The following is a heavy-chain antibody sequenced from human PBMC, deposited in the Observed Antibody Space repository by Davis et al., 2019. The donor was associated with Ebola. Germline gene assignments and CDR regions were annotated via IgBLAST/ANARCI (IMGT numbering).Heavy chain of an antibody. CDR1: GYTFTSYD. D-gene: IGHD3-9*01. V-gene: IGHV1-8*02. Sequence: ASVKVSCKASGYTFTSYDINWVRQATGQGLEWMGWMNPNSGNTGYAQKFQGRVTMTRNTSISTAYMELSSLRSEDTAVYYCARVHPHYYDILTGYYAGDGMDVWGQGTTVTVSS. CDR2: MNPNSGNT. CDR3: ARVHPHYYDILTGYYAGDGMDV. J-gene: IGHJ6*02.